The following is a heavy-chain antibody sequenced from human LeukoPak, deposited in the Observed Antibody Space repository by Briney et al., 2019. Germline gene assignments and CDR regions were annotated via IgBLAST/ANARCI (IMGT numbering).Heavy chain of an antibody. D-gene: IGHD3-3*01. CDR3: ASPSYDFWSGYQQDDAFDI. V-gene: IGHV4-4*02. CDR2: IYHSGST. J-gene: IGHJ3*02. Sequence: ASETLSLTCTVSGGSISSSNWWSWVRQPPGKGLEWIGEIYHSGSTNYNPSLKSRVTISVDKSKNQFSLKLSSVTAADTAVYYCASPSYDFWSGYQQDDAFDIWGQGTMVTVSS. CDR1: GGSISSSNW.